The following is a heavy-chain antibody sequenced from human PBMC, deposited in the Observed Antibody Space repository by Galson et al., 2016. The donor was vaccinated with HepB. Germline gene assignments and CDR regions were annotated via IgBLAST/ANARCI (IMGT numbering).Heavy chain of an antibody. Sequence: CAISGDSVSTDSATWNWIRQSPSRGLEWLGRTYYRAKWYKTYAVSVKSRITINPDTSTNQIFLQLNSVTPEDSAIYYCARATANWDGGGDNWFDPWGQGTLSPSPQ. V-gene: IGHV6-1*01. CDR2: TYYRAKWYK. CDR1: GDSVSTDSAT. CDR3: ARATANWDGGGDNWFDP. J-gene: IGHJ5*02. D-gene: IGHD7-27*01.